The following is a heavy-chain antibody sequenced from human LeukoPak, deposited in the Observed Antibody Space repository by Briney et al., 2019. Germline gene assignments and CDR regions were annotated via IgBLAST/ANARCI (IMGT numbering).Heavy chain of an antibody. CDR3: ARVYSSSSEPSMGFDP. CDR1: GGSISSGGYY. D-gene: IGHD6-6*01. CDR2: IYYSGST. V-gene: IGHV4-31*03. J-gene: IGHJ5*02. Sequence: PSETLSLTCTVSGGSISSGGYYWSWIRQHPGKGLEWIGYIYYSGSTYYNPSLKSRVTISVDTSKNQFSLKLSSVTAADTAVYYCARVYSSSSEPSMGFDPWGQGTLVTVSS.